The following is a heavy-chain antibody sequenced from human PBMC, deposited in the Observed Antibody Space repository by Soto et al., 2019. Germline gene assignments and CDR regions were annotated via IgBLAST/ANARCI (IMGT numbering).Heavy chain of an antibody. J-gene: IGHJ5*02. D-gene: IGHD1-26*01. CDR3: ARSGNLWELLGWFDP. Sequence: PSETLSLTCAVYGGSFSGYYWSWIRQPPGKGLEWIGEINHSGSTNYNPSLKSRVTISVDTSKNQFSLKLSSVTAADTAVYYCARSGNLWELLGWFDPWGQGTLVTVSS. V-gene: IGHV4-34*01. CDR2: INHSGST. CDR1: GGSFSGYY.